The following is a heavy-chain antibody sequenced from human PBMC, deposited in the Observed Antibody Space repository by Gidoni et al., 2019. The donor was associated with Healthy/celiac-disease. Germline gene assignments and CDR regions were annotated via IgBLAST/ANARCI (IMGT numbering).Heavy chain of an antibody. D-gene: IGHD3-16*01. CDR3: ARDPEFGVDAFDL. V-gene: IGHV3-7*01. Sequence: EMRLVESGGGLVQPGGSLRLSCAVPGFTFSSYWMTWVRQAPGKGREWVANIKQDGSEKKYVDSVKGLFTISRDNAKNSLYLQMNSLRAEDTAVYYCARDPEFGVDAFDLWGQGTMVTVSS. J-gene: IGHJ3*01. CDR1: GFTFSSYW. CDR2: IKQDGSEK.